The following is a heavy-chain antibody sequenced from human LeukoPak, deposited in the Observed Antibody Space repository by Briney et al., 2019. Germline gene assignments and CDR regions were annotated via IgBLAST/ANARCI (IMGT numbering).Heavy chain of an antibody. CDR2: IYSSGSA. J-gene: IGHJ4*02. D-gene: IGHD5-12*01. CDR3: ARMGGYSGYATH. CDR1: GGSIDIYY. V-gene: IGHV4-59*08. Sequence: SETLSLTCTVSGGSIDIYYWSWIRQSPGKGLEWIGYIYSSGSANYNPSLKSRVTISVDTSKNQFSLKLSSVTAADTAVYYCARMGGYSGYATHWGQGTLVTVSS.